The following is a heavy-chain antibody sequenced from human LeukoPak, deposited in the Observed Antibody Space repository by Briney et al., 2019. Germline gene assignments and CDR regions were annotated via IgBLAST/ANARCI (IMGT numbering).Heavy chain of an antibody. CDR3: ATDRVYRSSGRSWGFFDY. D-gene: IGHD6-19*01. J-gene: IGHJ4*02. CDR1: EYSLSDLS. V-gene: IGHV1-24*01. Sequence: ASVKVSCKISEYSLSDLSIHWVREAPGEGLEWMGGFYSENNIMVYLQKFQGRVTMTEDTFAETAYMELTSLRSEDTAVYFCATDRVYRSSGRSWGFFDYWSQGTLVIVPS. CDR2: FYSENNIM.